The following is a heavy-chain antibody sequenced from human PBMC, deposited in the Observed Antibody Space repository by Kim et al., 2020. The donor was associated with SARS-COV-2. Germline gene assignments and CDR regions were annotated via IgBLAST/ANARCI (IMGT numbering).Heavy chain of an antibody. CDR3: ARDGTGYYYDSSKFDY. D-gene: IGHD3-22*01. CDR2: ISYDGSNK. CDR1: GFTFSSYA. V-gene: IGHV3-30-3*01. J-gene: IGHJ4*02. Sequence: GGSLRLSCAASGFTFSSYAMHWVRQAPGKGLEWVAVISYDGSNKYYADSVKGRFTISRDNSKNTLYLQMNSLRAEDTAVYYCARDGTGYYYDSSKFDYWGQGTLVTVSS.